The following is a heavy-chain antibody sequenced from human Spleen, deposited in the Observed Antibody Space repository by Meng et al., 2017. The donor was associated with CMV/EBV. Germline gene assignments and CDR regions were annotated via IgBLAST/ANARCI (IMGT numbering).Heavy chain of an antibody. CDR2: ISGSGTTV. CDR1: GFTFSHYY. J-gene: IGHJ5*02. D-gene: IGHD1-26*01. V-gene: IGHV3-11*04. Sequence: GESLKISCAASGFTFSHYYMTWIRQAPGKGLEWVSYISGSGTTVYYGDSVKGRFTISRDNAKNTLYLQMNSLRAEDTAVFYCAKSSYSNWFDPWGQGTLVTVSS. CDR3: AKSSYSNWFDP.